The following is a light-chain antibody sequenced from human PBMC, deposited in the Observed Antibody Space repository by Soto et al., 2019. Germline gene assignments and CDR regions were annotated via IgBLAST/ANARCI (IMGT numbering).Light chain of an antibody. CDR3: NSYAGSNNVV. CDR2: EVS. Sequence: QLVLTQPPSASGAPGQSVTISCTGTSSDVGAYNYVSWYQQHPGKAPKLMIYEVSNRPSGVPDRFSGSKSGNTASLAVSGLQAEDEADYYCNSYAGSNNVVFGGGTKLTVL. CDR1: SSDVGAYNY. V-gene: IGLV2-8*01. J-gene: IGLJ2*01.